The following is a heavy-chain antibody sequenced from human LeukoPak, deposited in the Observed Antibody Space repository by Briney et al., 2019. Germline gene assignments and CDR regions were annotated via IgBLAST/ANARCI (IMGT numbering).Heavy chain of an antibody. Sequence: PGRSLRLSCAASGFTFSRHNMKWVRQTPGKGLEWVSSISTSSSFIYYADSVKGRFTISRDNARNSLYLEMNSLRAEDTAIYYCARNYDFWSSPQGYMDVWGKGTTVIVSS. CDR3: ARNYDFWSSPQGYMDV. CDR1: GFTFSRHN. D-gene: IGHD3/OR15-3a*01. V-gene: IGHV3-21*01. CDR2: ISTSSSFI. J-gene: IGHJ6*03.